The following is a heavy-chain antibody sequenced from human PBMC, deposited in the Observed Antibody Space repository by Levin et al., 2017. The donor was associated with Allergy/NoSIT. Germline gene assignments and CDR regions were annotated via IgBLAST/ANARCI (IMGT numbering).Heavy chain of an antibody. CDR1: GGSISSGGYY. D-gene: IGHD5-12*01. J-gene: IGHJ6*02. CDR2: ISYSGNT. V-gene: IGHV4-31*03. Sequence: KPSETLSLTCTVSGGSISSGGYYWSWIRQHPGKGLEWIGYISYSGNTYYNPSLKSRVTISLDTSKNQFSLKLSSVTAADTAVYYCASNAPKLRGYSGYDYYFYYGMDVWGQGTTVTVSS. CDR3: ASNAPKLRGYSGYDYYFYYGMDV.